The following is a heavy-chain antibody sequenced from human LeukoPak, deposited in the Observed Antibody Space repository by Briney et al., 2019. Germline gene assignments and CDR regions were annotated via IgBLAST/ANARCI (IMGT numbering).Heavy chain of an antibody. Sequence: GSLRLSCAGSGFTFSGYWMQWVRQAPGKRLVWVSRIKSDGTGTTYADSVKGRFTISRDNAKNTLYLQMNSLRAEDTAVYYCARDADWVGGTIDYWGQGTLVTVSS. CDR2: IKSDGTGT. J-gene: IGHJ4*02. V-gene: IGHV3-74*01. CDR3: ARDADWVGGTIDY. D-gene: IGHD1-26*01. CDR1: GFTFSGYW.